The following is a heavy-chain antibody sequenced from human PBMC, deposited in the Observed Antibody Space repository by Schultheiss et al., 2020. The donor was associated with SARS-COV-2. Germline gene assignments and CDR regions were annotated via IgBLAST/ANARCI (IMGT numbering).Heavy chain of an antibody. CDR1: GGSFKGYY. J-gene: IGHJ6*03. Sequence: SQTLSLTCAVYGGSFKGYYWSWIRQSPGKGLEWIGEIYHSGSTNYNPSLTSRVTISVDTSKNHFSLNLTSVTAADTAVYFCAKEEERGEFRSGSYNYYYYMDVWGKGATVTVSS. V-gene: IGHV4-34*01. CDR2: IYHSGST. CDR3: AKEEERGEFRSGSYNYYYYMDV. D-gene: IGHD3-3*01.